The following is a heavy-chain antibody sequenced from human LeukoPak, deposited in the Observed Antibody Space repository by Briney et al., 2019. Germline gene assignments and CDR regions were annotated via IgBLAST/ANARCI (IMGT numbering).Heavy chain of an antibody. J-gene: IGHJ4*02. Sequence: PGGSLRLSCAVSGFTFSSYAMSWVRQAPGKGLEWVSAISGSGGSTYYSDSVKGRFTISRDNSKNTLYLQMNSLRAEDTAVYYCQWGVLRFLEWLVNFDYWGQGTLVTVSS. CDR2: ISGSGGST. CDR3: QWGVLRFLEWLVNFDY. V-gene: IGHV3-23*01. CDR1: GFTFSSYA. D-gene: IGHD3-3*01.